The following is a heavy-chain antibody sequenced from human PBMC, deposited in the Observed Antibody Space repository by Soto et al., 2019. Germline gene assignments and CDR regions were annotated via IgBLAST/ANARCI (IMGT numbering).Heavy chain of an antibody. J-gene: IGHJ4*02. V-gene: IGHV4-39*01. CDR2: IYYSGST. Sequence: SETLSLTCTVSGGSISSSSYYWGWIRQPPGKGLEWIGSIYYSGSTYYNPSLKSRVTISVDTSKNQFSLKLSSVTAADTAVYYCARQKRNYDILTGYYEWGPFDYWGQGTLVTVSS. CDR1: GGSISSSSYY. D-gene: IGHD3-9*01. CDR3: ARQKRNYDILTGYYEWGPFDY.